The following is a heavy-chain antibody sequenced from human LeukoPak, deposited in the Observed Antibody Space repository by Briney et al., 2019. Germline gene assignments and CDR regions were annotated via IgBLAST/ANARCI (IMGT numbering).Heavy chain of an antibody. CDR3: ARRRDAFDI. J-gene: IGHJ3*02. V-gene: IGHV3-23*01. CDR1: GFTFSGYG. Sequence: GGSLRLSCAASGFTFSGYGMSWVRQAPGKGLEWVSVISGSGGSTYYADSVKGRFTISRDNSKNTLYLQMNSLRAEDTAVYYCARRRDAFDIWGQGTMVTVSS. CDR2: ISGSGGST.